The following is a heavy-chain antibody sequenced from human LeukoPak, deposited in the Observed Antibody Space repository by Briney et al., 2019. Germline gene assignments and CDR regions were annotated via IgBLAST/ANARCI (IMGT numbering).Heavy chain of an antibody. CDR1: GFTFRSYG. V-gene: IGHV3-33*01. D-gene: IGHD6-13*01. J-gene: IGHJ4*02. CDR2: MWYDGSNK. Sequence: GRPLRLSCAASGFTFRSYGMHWVRQAPGKGLEWVAVMWYDGSNKYYADSVKGRFTISRDNSKNTLYLHMNSLRAEAAAVYYCARDSEYSSSCHDYWGQGTLVTVSS. CDR3: ARDSEYSSSCHDY.